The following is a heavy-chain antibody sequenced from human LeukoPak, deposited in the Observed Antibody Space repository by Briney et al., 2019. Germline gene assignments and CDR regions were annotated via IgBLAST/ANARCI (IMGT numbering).Heavy chain of an antibody. CDR2: IRNKAHRYAT. Sequence: GGSLKLSCATSGFTFNGSALHWVRQASGQGLEWVGRIRNKAHRYATAYAASVKGRFTVSRDDSKNMAYLQMNSLKTEDTAIYYCTRRHYGDYVVDNWGQGTLVTVSS. CDR1: GFTFNGSA. D-gene: IGHD4-17*01. J-gene: IGHJ4*02. V-gene: IGHV3-73*01. CDR3: TRRHYGDYVVDN.